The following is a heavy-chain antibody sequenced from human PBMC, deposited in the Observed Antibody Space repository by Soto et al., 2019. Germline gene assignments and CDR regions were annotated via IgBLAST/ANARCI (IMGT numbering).Heavy chain of an antibody. Sequence: QVHLQQWGAGLLKPSETLSLTCAVYGGSFSGYYWSWIRQPPGKGLEWIGEINHSGSTNYNPSLKSQVTISVDTSKTQFALKLSSVTAADTAVYYCARGAVIVNWFDPWGQGTLVTVSS. V-gene: IGHV4-34*01. CDR1: GGSFSGYY. J-gene: IGHJ5*02. D-gene: IGHD3-16*02. CDR3: ARGAVIVNWFDP. CDR2: INHSGST.